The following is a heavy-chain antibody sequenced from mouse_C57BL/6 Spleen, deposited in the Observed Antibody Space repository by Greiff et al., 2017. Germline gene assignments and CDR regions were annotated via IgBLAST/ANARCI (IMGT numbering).Heavy chain of an antibody. J-gene: IGHJ4*01. CDR3: AIWLRYAMDY. V-gene: IGHV1-82*01. Sequence: LVESGPELVKPGASVKISCKASGYAFSSSWMNWVKQRPGKGLEWIGRIYPGDGDTNYNGKFKGKATLTADKSSSTAYMQLSSLTSEDSAVYFCAIWLRYAMDYWGQGTSVTVSS. CDR2: IYPGDGDT. CDR1: GYAFSSSW. D-gene: IGHD2-2*01.